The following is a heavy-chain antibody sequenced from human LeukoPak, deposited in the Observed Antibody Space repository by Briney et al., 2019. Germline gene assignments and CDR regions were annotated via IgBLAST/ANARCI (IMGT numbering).Heavy chain of an antibody. CDR2: ISYDGSNK. CDR1: GFTFSSYD. Sequence: GGSLRLSCAASGFTFSSYDMHWVRQAPGKGLEWVTVISYDGSNKYYGDSVKGRFTISRDNSKNTLYLKMNSLRAEDTAVYYCARYGRWLQDYDYWGQGTLVTVSS. CDR3: ARYGRWLQDYDY. V-gene: IGHV3-30*03. D-gene: IGHD5-24*01. J-gene: IGHJ4*02.